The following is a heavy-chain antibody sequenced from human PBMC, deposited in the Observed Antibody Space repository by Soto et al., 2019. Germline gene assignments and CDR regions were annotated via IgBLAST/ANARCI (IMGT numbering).Heavy chain of an antibody. CDR1: GGSFSGYY. Sequence: SETLSLTSAVYGGSFSGYYWSWIRQPPGKGLEWIGEINHSGSTNYNPSLKSRVTISVDTSKNQFSLKLSSVTAADTAVYYCARTSRVTYSSGWYGFDYWGQGTLVTVSS. V-gene: IGHV4-34*01. CDR3: ARTSRVTYSSGWYGFDY. D-gene: IGHD6-19*01. CDR2: INHSGST. J-gene: IGHJ4*02.